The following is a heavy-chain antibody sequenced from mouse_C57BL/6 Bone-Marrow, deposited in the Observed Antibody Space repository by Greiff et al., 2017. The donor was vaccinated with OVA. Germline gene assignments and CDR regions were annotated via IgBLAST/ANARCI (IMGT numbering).Heavy chain of an antibody. Sequence: EVKLMESGGGLVKPGGSLKLSCAASGFTFSSYAMSWVRQTPEKRLEWVATISDGGSYTYYPDNVKGRFTISRDNAKTNLYLQMSHLKSEDTAMYYCARDTTADYWGQGTTLTVSS. J-gene: IGHJ2*01. CDR1: GFTFSSYA. D-gene: IGHD1-2*01. V-gene: IGHV5-4*03. CDR3: ARDTTADY. CDR2: ISDGGSYT.